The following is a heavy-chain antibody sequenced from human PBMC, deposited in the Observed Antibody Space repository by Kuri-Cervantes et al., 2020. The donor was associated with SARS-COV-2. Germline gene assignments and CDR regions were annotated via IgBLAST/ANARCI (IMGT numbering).Heavy chain of an antibody. CDR2: ISSSSYI. Sequence: GESLKISCAASGFTFSSYSMNWVRQAPGKGLEWVSSISSSSYIYYADSVKGRFTISRDNVKNSLYLQMNSLRAEDTAVYYCARDPYSSSWYRYYYGMDVWGQGTTVTVSS. D-gene: IGHD6-13*01. J-gene: IGHJ6*02. V-gene: IGHV3-21*01. CDR3: ARDPYSSSWYRYYYGMDV. CDR1: GFTFSSYS.